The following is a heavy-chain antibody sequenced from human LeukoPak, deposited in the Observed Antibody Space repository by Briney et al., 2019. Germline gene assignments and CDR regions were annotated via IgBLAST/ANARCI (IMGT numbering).Heavy chain of an antibody. Sequence: SETLSLTCTVSGDSISNYYWSWIRQPPGKGLDWIGYIYYSGSTSYNPSLKSRVTISVDTSKNQFSLKLSSVTAADTAVYYCARVGAAAGKKRFDPWGQGTLVTVSS. CDR1: GDSISNYY. J-gene: IGHJ5*02. D-gene: IGHD6-13*01. V-gene: IGHV4-59*12. CDR2: IYYSGST. CDR3: ARVGAAAGKKRFDP.